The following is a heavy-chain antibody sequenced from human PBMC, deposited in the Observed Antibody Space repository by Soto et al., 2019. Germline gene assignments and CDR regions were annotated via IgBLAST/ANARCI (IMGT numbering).Heavy chain of an antibody. Sequence: GASVKVSCKASGYTFTSYAMHWVRQAPGQRLEWMGWINAGNGNTKYSQKFQGRVTITRDTSASTAYMELSSLRSEDTAVYYCAIAPSYYYDSSGYYPHYWGQGTLVTVSS. CDR3: AIAPSYYYDSSGYYPHY. D-gene: IGHD3-22*01. V-gene: IGHV1-3*01. J-gene: IGHJ4*02. CDR2: INAGNGNT. CDR1: GYTFTSYA.